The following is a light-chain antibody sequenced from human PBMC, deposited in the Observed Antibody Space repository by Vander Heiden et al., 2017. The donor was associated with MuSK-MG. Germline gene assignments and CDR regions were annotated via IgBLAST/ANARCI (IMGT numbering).Light chain of an antibody. Sequence: EIVVTQSPLSLSVTPGEPASISCRSSESLQHVNGYKYLDWYLQKPGQSPQLLIYLVSNRASGVPGRLSGSVSGTDFTLKMRRVEAEDVGVYYCRQSLQTRWAFGQGTKVEIK. CDR2: LVS. CDR1: ESLQHVNGYKY. J-gene: IGKJ1*01. CDR3: RQSLQTRWA. V-gene: IGKV2-28*01.